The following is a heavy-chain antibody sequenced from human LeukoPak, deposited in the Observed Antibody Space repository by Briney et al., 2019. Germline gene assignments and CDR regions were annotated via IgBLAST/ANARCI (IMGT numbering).Heavy chain of an antibody. V-gene: IGHV4-39*01. CDR2: IYYSGST. Sequence: SETLSLTCTVSRGSVSSGIYYWSWIRQPPGKGLEWIGSIYYSGSTYYNPSLKSRVTISVDTSQNQFSLKLSSVTAADTAVYHCARQITSHGTGGLDFIDYWGQGTLVTVSS. CDR1: RGSVSSGIYY. D-gene: IGHD2-8*02. CDR3: ARQITSHGTGGLDFIDY. J-gene: IGHJ4*02.